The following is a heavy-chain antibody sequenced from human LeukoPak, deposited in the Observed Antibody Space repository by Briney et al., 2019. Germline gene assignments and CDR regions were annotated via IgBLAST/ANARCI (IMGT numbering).Heavy chain of an antibody. Sequence: SETLSLTCAVSGDSISSSHWWCWVRQPPGKGLEWIGEVYHSGSTNYKPSLKSRVTMSADMSRNQFSLKLTSVTAADTAVYYCTRGGTDALSYWGQGTLVTVSS. CDR1: GDSISSSHW. CDR3: TRGGTDALSY. CDR2: VYHSGST. J-gene: IGHJ4*02. V-gene: IGHV4-4*02. D-gene: IGHD3-16*01.